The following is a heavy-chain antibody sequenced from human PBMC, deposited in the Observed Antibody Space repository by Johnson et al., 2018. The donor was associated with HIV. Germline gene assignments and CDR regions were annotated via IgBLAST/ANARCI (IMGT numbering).Heavy chain of an antibody. J-gene: IGHJ3*02. V-gene: IGHV3-52*01. CDR2: IKCDGSEK. CDR3: ERDKSGGGTDSGYDHFSAPDAFDI. D-gene: IGHD5-12*01. CDR1: GFTFSSSW. Sequence: VQLVESGGGVVQPGRSLRLSCAASGFTFSSSWMHWVCQAPEKGLEWVADIKCDGSEKYYADSVKGRFTISRDSSKNTLYLQMNSLRAEDTAVYYCERDKSGGGTDSGYDHFSAPDAFDIWGQGTMVTVSS.